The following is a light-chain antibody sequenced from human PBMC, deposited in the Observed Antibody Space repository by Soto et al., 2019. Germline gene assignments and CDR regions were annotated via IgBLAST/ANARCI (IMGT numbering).Light chain of an antibody. V-gene: IGLV1-44*01. Sequence: QSALTQPPSASGTPGQRVTISCSGSSSNIGSNTVNWYQQLPGTAPKLLIYSNNQRPSGVPDRFSGSKSGTSASLAISGLQSEDEADYYCEVWDDSLNAVVFGGGTKLTVL. CDR2: SNN. CDR3: EVWDDSLNAVV. J-gene: IGLJ2*01. CDR1: SSNIGSNT.